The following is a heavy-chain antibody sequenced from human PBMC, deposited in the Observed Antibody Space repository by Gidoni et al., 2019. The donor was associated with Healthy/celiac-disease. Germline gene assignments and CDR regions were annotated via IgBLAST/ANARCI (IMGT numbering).Heavy chain of an antibody. CDR3: ARRLDFDY. D-gene: IGHD4-17*01. CDR2: IKQDGSEK. Sequence: EVQLVASGAGLVKPGGSLRLSCAASGFTFSSNWMSWVRQAPGKGLEWVANIKQDGSEKYYVDSVKGRFTISRDNAKNSLYLQMNSLRAEDTAVYYCARRLDFDYWGQGTLVTVSS. J-gene: IGHJ4*02. V-gene: IGHV3-7*01. CDR1: GFTFSSNW.